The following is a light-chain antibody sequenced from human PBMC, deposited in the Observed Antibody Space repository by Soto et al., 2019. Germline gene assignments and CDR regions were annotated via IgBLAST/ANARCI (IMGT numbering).Light chain of an antibody. V-gene: IGKV2-28*01. CDR3: LQALQSPPT. CDR2: LGP. J-gene: IGKJ1*01. Sequence: DIVMTQSPLSLPVTLEGLPSSSSGLIQAPCISMDQNFLDWTMRKPGQFPQLRFSLGPHRAPGVPDRFGCSGSGTEWTLKISRVEAEDVGVYYCLQALQSPPTFGRGTKVEVK. CDR1: QAPCISMDQNF.